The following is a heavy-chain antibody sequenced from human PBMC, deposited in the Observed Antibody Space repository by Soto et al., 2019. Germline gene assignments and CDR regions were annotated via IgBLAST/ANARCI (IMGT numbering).Heavy chain of an antibody. V-gene: IGHV4-34*01. CDR1: GGSFSGYY. Sequence: SETLSLTCAVYGGSFSGYYWSWIRQPPGKGLEWIGEINHSGSTNYNPSLKSRVTISVDTSKNQFSLKLSSVTAADTAVYYCASTRYCSGGRCDPGLDYWGQGTLVTVSS. J-gene: IGHJ4*02. CDR3: ASTRYCSGGRCDPGLDY. D-gene: IGHD2-15*01. CDR2: INHSGST.